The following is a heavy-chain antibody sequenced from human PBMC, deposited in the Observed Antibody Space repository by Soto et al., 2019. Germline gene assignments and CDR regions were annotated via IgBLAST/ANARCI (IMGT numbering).Heavy chain of an antibody. CDR1: GYSFTSYW. V-gene: IGHV5-51*01. Sequence: PGESLKISCKGSGYSFTSYWIGWVRQMPGKGLEWMGIIYPGDSDTRYSPSFQGQVTISADKSISTAYLQWSSLKASDTAMYYCASVAVVTPSPDAFDIWGQGTMVTVSS. D-gene: IGHD2-21*02. CDR3: ASVAVVTPSPDAFDI. J-gene: IGHJ3*02. CDR2: IYPGDSDT.